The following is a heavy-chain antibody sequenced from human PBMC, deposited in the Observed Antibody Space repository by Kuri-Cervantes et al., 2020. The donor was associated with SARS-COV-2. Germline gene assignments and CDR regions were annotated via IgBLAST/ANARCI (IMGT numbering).Heavy chain of an antibody. CDR1: GGSFSGCY. J-gene: IGHJ4*02. Sequence: ESLKISCAVYGGSFSGCYWSWIRQPPGKGLEWIGEINHSGSTNYNPSLKSRVTISVDTSKNQFSLKLSSVTAADTAVYYCARFGVVIAIGFDYWGQGTLVTVSS. CDR2: INHSGST. CDR3: ARFGVVIAIGFDY. D-gene: IGHD2-21*01. V-gene: IGHV4-34*01.